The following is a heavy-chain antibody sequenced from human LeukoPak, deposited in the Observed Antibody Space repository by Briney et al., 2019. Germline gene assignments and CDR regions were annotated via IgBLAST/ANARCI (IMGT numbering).Heavy chain of an antibody. D-gene: IGHD3-3*01. CDR1: GFTFDDYA. V-gene: IGHV3-9*01. CDR2: ISWNSGSI. J-gene: IGHJ6*02. Sequence: GRSLRLSCAASGFTFDDYAMHWVRQAPGKGLEWVSGISWNSGSIGYADSVKGRFTIFRDNAKNSLYLQMNSLRAEDTALYYCAKGLVVEWLGGMDVWGQGTTVTVSS. CDR3: AKGLVVEWLGGMDV.